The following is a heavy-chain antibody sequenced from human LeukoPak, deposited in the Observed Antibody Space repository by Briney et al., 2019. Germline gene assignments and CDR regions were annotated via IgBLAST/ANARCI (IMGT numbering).Heavy chain of an antibody. J-gene: IGHJ4*02. D-gene: IGHD2-15*01. CDR3: AREACSGGSCYSGYFDY. CDR2: IYSGGST. Sequence: GGSLRLSCAASGFTVSSNYMSWVRQAPGKGLEWVSVIYSGGSTYYADSVKGRFTVSRDNSKNTLYLQMNSLRAEDTAVYYCAREACSGGSCYSGYFDYRGQGTLVTVSS. V-gene: IGHV3-53*01. CDR1: GFTVSSNY.